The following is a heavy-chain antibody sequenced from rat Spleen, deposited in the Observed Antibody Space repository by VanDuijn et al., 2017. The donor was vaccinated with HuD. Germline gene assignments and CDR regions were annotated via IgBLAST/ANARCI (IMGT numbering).Heavy chain of an antibody. CDR2: IIYDGSRT. Sequence: EVQLVESDGGLVQPGRSLKLSCAASGFTFSDYYMAWVRQTPKKGLEWVATIIYDGSRTYYRDSVKGRFTISRDNAKSTLYLQMNSLRSEDTATYYCARQATTDYYYLAYWGQGTLVTVSS. D-gene: IGHD1-6*01. J-gene: IGHJ3*01. V-gene: IGHV5S10*01. CDR3: ARQATTDYYYLAY. CDR1: GFTFSDYY.